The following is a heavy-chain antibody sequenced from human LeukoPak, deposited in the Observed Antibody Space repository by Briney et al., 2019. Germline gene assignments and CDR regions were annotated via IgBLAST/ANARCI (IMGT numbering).Heavy chain of an antibody. Sequence: GGSLRLSCAASGFTFSSYSMNWVRQAPGKGLEWVSSISSSSSYIYYADSVKGRFTISRDNAKNSLYLQMNSLRAEDTAVYYCARVMITFGGVIVFGFDYWGQGTLVTVSS. CDR1: GFTFSSYS. CDR3: ARVMITFGGVIVFGFDY. J-gene: IGHJ4*02. V-gene: IGHV3-21*01. D-gene: IGHD3-16*02. CDR2: ISSSSSYI.